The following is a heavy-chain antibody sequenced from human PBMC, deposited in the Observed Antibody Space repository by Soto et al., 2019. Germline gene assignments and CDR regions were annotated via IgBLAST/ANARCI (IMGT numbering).Heavy chain of an antibody. CDR1: GYTFTGYF. D-gene: IGHD3-10*01. V-gene: IGHV1-2*02. J-gene: IGHJ6*02. CDR3: ARSIGFGEAYYFGMDV. Sequence: ASVKVSCKASGYTFTGYFMHWLRQAPGQGPERMGWTNPHSGDTKYAQKFQDRVTMTRDTSITTAYLELRSLSSDDTAVYYCARSIGFGEAYYFGMDVWGQGTTVTVSS. CDR2: TNPHSGDT.